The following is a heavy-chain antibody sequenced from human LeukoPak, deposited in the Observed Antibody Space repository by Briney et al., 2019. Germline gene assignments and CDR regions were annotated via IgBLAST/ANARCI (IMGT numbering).Heavy chain of an antibody. V-gene: IGHV3-53*01. Sequence: GGSLRLSCAASGFTVSSNYMSWVRQAPGEGLEWVSVIYSGGSTYYADSVKGRFTISRDNSKNTLYLQMNSLRAEDTAVYYCARDDILTGYDYWGQGTLVTVSS. CDR1: GFTVSSNY. D-gene: IGHD3-9*01. J-gene: IGHJ4*02. CDR2: IYSGGST. CDR3: ARDDILTGYDY.